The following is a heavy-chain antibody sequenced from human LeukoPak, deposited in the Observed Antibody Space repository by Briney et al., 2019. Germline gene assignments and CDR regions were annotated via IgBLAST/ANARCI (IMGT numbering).Heavy chain of an antibody. Sequence: GGSLRLSYAASGFTFSSYSMNWVRQAPGKGLEWVSSISSSSSYINYADSVKGRFTISRDNAKNSLYLQMNSLRAEDTAVYYCARASAGFDYWGQGTLVTVSS. V-gene: IGHV3-21*01. CDR2: ISSSSSYI. CDR3: ARASAGFDY. CDR1: GFTFSSYS. J-gene: IGHJ4*02.